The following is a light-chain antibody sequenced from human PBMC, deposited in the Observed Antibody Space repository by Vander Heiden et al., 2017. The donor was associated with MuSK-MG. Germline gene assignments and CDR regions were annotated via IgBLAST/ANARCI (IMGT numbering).Light chain of an antibody. CDR2: KAS. CDR1: QSISNW. Sequence: DIQMTQSPSTLSASVSDRVTVTFRASQSISNWLAWYQQKPGNAPKLLIYKASSLETGVPSRFSAAGSETEFTLTISSLQPEDFATYFCQQYHSFPYTFGQGTKLEIK. J-gene: IGKJ2*01. CDR3: QQYHSFPYT. V-gene: IGKV1-5*03.